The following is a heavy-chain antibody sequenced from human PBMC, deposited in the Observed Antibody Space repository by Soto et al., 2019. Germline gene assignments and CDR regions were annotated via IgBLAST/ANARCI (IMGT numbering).Heavy chain of an antibody. V-gene: IGHV4-34*01. Sequence: AETLSLTGGVDAGAISHYDWNGIRQSPGKGLDWIGKIKHSGSSNDNPSLRSRVSISVDMSKNQFSLRLSPVTAAATAVYYCARGGSSDWQVALDIWGQGTIVTVSS. CDR1: AGAISHYD. J-gene: IGHJ3*02. CDR2: IKHSGSS. D-gene: IGHD6-19*01. CDR3: ARGGSSDWQVALDI.